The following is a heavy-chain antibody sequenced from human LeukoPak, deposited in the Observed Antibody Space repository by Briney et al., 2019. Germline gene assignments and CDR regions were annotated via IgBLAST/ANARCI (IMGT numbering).Heavy chain of an antibody. V-gene: IGHV3-21*01. CDR2: ISSSSSYI. CDR3: ARSPFYCSSTSCYSFDI. D-gene: IGHD2-2*01. J-gene: IGHJ3*02. Sequence: GGSLRLSCAASGFTFSSYSMNWVRQAPGKGLEWVSSISSSSSYIYYADSVKGRFTISRDNAKNSLYLQMNSLRAEDTAVYYCARSPFYCSSTSCYSFDIWGQGTMVTVSS. CDR1: GFTFSSYS.